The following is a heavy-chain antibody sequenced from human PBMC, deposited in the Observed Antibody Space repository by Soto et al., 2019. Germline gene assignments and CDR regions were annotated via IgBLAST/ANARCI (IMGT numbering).Heavy chain of an antibody. CDR2: IIPIFCTA. CDR3: ARIYGSGSYRRFDP. V-gene: IGHV1-69*13. CDR1: GGTFSSYA. D-gene: IGHD3-10*01. Sequence: ASVKVSCKASGGTFSSYAISWVRQAPGQGLEWMGGIIPIFCTANYAQKLQGRVTITADESTSTAYMELGRLRSEDTAVYYCARIYGSGSYRRFDPCRQLTMVTVYS. J-gene: IGHJ5*02.